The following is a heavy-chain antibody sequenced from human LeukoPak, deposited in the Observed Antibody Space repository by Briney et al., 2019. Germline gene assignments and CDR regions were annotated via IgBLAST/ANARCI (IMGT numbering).Heavy chain of an antibody. J-gene: IGHJ4*02. CDR3: ARDPYGSGSYTY. CDR1: RFTFSSHT. Sequence: PRGSLTLSCAPSRFTFSSHTMNWVRQAPGQGPEWDSSISSSSSYIYYADSVKGRFTISRDNAKNSLYLQMNGLRAEDTAVYYCARDPYGSGSYTYWGQGTLVTVSS. CDR2: ISSSSSYI. D-gene: IGHD3-10*01. V-gene: IGHV3-21*01.